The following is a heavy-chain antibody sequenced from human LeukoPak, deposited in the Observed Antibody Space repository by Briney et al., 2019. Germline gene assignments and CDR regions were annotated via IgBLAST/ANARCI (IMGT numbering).Heavy chain of an antibody. CDR2: IYYSGST. Sequence: SETLSLTCTVSGGSISSSSYYWGWIRQPPGKGLEWIGSIYYSGSTYYNPSLKSRVTMSVDTSKNQFSLKLSSVTAADTAVYYCASLGLYSYGHDRDYWGQGTLVTVSS. CDR3: ASLGLYSYGHDRDY. CDR1: GGSISSSSYY. D-gene: IGHD5-18*01. V-gene: IGHV4-39*07. J-gene: IGHJ4*02.